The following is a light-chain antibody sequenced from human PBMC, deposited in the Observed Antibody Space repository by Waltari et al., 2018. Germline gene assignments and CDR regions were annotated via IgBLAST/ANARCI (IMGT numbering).Light chain of an antibody. CDR3: QQYYSSPFT. Sequence: DIVMTQSPDTLSVSLGERATSNCKSSQSIFYTSNNKKYLAWYQQKPGQPPKLLIYWASTRESGVPDRFSGSGSGTDFTLTISSLQAEDVAVYYCQQYYSSPFTFGGGTKVEIK. J-gene: IGKJ4*01. CDR2: WAS. CDR1: QSIFYTSNNKKY. V-gene: IGKV4-1*01.